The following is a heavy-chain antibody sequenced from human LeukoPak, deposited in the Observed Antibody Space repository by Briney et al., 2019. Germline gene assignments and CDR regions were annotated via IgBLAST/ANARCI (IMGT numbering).Heavy chain of an antibody. J-gene: IGHJ4*02. CDR1: GFTFSDYY. CDR3: AKDRSLFYDY. Sequence: PGGSLRLSCAASGFTFSDYYMTWIRQAPGKGLEWVSYISSSGSTISYSDSVKGRFTISRDNAKNSLYLQMNSLRAEDTAVYYCAKDRSLFYDYWGQGTLVTVSS. D-gene: IGHD3-9*01. V-gene: IGHV3-11*04. CDR2: ISSSGSTI.